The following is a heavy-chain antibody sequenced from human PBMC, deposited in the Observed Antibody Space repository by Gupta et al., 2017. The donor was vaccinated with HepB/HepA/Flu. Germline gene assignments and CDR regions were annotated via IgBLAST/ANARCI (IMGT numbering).Heavy chain of an antibody. CDR1: GFTFDDYG. CDR2: INWNGGGT. Sequence: EVQLVESGGGVVRPGGSLRLSCAASGFTFDDYGLSWVRQAPGKGLEWVSGINWNGGGTGYAVSVKGRFTISRDNAKNSLYLQMNSLRAEDTALYYCARSSSHYDFWSGYYDYWGQGILVTVSS. D-gene: IGHD3-3*01. CDR3: ARSSSHYDFWSGYYDY. J-gene: IGHJ4*02. V-gene: IGHV3-20*04.